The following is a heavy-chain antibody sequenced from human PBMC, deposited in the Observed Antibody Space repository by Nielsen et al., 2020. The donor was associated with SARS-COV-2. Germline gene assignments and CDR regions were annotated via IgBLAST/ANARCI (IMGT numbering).Heavy chain of an antibody. V-gene: IGHV3-30*18. Sequence: GESLKISCAASGFTFSSYGMHWVRQAPGKGLEWVAVISYDGSNKYYADSVKGRFTISRDNSKNTLYLQMNSLRAENTAVYYCAKDSGSSSWYWLGDYYYYGMDVWGQGTTVTVSS. D-gene: IGHD6-13*01. CDR3: AKDSGSSSWYWLGDYYYYGMDV. J-gene: IGHJ6*02. CDR1: GFTFSSYG. CDR2: ISYDGSNK.